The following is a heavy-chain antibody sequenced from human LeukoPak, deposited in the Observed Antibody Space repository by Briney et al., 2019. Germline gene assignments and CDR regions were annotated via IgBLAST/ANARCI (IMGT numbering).Heavy chain of an antibody. J-gene: IGHJ4*02. Sequence: GGSLRLSCAASAFTFGSFGMIWVRQAPGKGLEWVSSISDTGDSTFYADSVKGRFTISRDNSKNTLYLQMNSLRAEDTAVYYCAKGRVPTYTAPEYWGQGTLVTVS. V-gene: IGHV3-23*01. D-gene: IGHD2-2*01. CDR3: AKGRVPTYTAPEY. CDR2: ISDTGDST. CDR1: AFTFGSFG.